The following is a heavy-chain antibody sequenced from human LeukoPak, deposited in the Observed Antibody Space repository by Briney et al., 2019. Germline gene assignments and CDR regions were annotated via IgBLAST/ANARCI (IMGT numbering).Heavy chain of an antibody. V-gene: IGHV4-59*08. D-gene: IGHD1-7*01. Sequence: PSETLSLTCTVSGGSISSYYWSWMRQSPGKGLEWIGYIYYSGSTNYNPSPKSRVTISLDTSKNQFSLQLSSVTDADTAVYYCASTDWNYARWGQGILVTVSS. CDR3: ASTDWNYAR. J-gene: IGHJ4*02. CDR1: GGSISSYY. CDR2: IYYSGST.